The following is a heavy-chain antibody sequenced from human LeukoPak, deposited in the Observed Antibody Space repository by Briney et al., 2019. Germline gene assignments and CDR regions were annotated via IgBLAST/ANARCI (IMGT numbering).Heavy chain of an antibody. J-gene: IGHJ4*02. D-gene: IGHD3-22*01. CDR2: VSGSGDST. Sequence: GGSLRLSCAASGFTFSSYAMSWVRQAPGKGLEWVSGVSGSGDSTYYADSVKGRFTISRDNSKNTLYLQMNSLRAEDPAVYYCAKTLTMILVLRGGFDYWGQGALVTVSS. CDR3: AKTLTMILVLRGGFDY. V-gene: IGHV3-23*01. CDR1: GFTFSSYA.